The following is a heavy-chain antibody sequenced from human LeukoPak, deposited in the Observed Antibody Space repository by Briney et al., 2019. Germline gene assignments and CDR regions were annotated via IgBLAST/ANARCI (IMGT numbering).Heavy chain of an antibody. CDR3: AKRASGSGTSLYYFDY. V-gene: IGHV1-2*02. CDR1: GYTFTGYY. J-gene: IGHJ4*02. D-gene: IGHD3-10*01. CDR2: INPNSGGT. Sequence: ASVKVSCKASGYTFTGYYMHWVRQAPGQGLEWMGSINPNSGGTNYAQKFHGRVTMTRDTSISTAYMELSSLRSDDTAVYYCAKRASGSGTSLYYFDYWGQGTLVTVSS.